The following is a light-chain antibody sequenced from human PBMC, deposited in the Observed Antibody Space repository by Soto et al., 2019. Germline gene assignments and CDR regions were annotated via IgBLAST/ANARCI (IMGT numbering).Light chain of an antibody. V-gene: IGKV1-12*01. Sequence: DIQMTQSPSSVSASVGDRVTMTCRASQGINSWLAWYQQKPGKAPKLLIYAASNLQSGVPSRFSGSGSGTDFTLTISSLQPEDCATYYCQQANSFPWTFGQGTKVEIK. CDR3: QQANSFPWT. CDR1: QGINSW. J-gene: IGKJ1*01. CDR2: AAS.